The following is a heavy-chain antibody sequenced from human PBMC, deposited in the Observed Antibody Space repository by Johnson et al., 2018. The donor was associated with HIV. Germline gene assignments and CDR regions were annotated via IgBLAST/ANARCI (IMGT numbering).Heavy chain of an antibody. J-gene: IGHJ3*02. V-gene: IGHV3-74*01. D-gene: IGHD6-13*01. CDR3: ARDHLSSRGAFDI. CDR1: GFTFSSYW. CDR2: INSDGSST. Sequence: VQLVESGGGLVQPGGSLRLSCAASGFTFSSYWMHWVRQAPGKGLVWVSRINSDGSSTSYADSVKGRFTISRDNAKNTLYLQMNSLRAEDTALYYCARDHLSSRGAFDIWGQGTMVTVSS.